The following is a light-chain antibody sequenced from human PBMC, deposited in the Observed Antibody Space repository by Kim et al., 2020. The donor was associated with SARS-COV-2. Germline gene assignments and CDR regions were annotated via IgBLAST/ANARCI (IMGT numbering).Light chain of an antibody. CDR1: QSVSSN. CDR2: DAS. V-gene: IGKV3-15*01. J-gene: IGKJ4*01. CDR3: QQRNNWPLT. Sequence: PGERATRACRASQSVSSNLAWYQQKPGQAPRLLMYDASTRATGIPARFSGSGSGTDFTLTISELQSEDFAVYYCQQRNNWPLTFGGGTKVEIK.